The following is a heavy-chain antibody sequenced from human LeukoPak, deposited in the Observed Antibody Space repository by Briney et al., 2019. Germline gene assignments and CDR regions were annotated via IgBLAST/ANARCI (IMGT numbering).Heavy chain of an antibody. CDR1: GFTFSSYA. CDR2: ISYDGSNK. J-gene: IGHJ6*02. CDR3: AKDLRGMDV. Sequence: PGGSLRLSCAASGFTFSSYAMHWVRQAPGKGLEWVAVISYDGSNKYYADSVKGRFTISRDNSKNTLYLQMNSLRAEDTAVYYCAKDLRGMDVWGQGTTVTVSS. V-gene: IGHV3-30*04.